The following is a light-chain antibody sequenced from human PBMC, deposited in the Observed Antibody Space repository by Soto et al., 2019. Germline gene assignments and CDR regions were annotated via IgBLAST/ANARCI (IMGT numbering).Light chain of an antibody. J-gene: IGKJ3*01. CDR3: HKYNSAPLV. Sequence: DIQMTQSPSSLSASVGDRVTITCRASKGISNYLAWYQQKPGKVPKLLIYAASTLQSGVPYRFSGSGSGTDFTLTISSLQPEDVATYYCHKYNSAPLVFGPGTKVYIK. CDR2: AAS. V-gene: IGKV1-27*01. CDR1: KGISNY.